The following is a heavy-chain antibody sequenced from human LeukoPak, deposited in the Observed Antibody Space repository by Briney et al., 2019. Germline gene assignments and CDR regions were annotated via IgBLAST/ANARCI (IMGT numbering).Heavy chain of an antibody. D-gene: IGHD5-18*01. Sequence: SETLSLTCAVYGGSLSGYYWSWIRQPPGKGLEWIGEINHSGSTNYNPSLKSRVTISVDTSKNQFSLKLSSVTAADTAVYYCAIEITAIAYWGQGTLVTVSS. CDR3: AIEITAIAY. V-gene: IGHV4-34*01. J-gene: IGHJ4*02. CDR1: GGSLSGYY. CDR2: INHSGST.